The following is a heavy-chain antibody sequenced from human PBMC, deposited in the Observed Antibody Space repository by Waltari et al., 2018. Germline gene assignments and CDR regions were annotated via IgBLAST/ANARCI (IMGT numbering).Heavy chain of an antibody. J-gene: IGHJ4*02. CDR1: GGSISSSSYY. Sequence: QLQLQESGPGLVKPSETLSLTCTVSGGSISSSSYYWGWIRQPPGKGLEWIGSIYYSGSTYYNPSLKSRVTISVDTSKNQFSLKLSSVTAADTAVYYCARPRNVLEAGAFDYWGQGTLVTVSP. CDR3: ARPRNVLEAGAFDY. V-gene: IGHV4-39*01. CDR2: IYYSGST. D-gene: IGHD6-19*01.